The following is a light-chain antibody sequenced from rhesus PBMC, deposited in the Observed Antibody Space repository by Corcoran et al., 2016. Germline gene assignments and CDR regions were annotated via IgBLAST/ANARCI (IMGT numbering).Light chain of an antibody. CDR1: ENVKNY. J-gene: IGKJ1*01. V-gene: IGKV1-74*01. Sequence: DIQMTQSPSSLSESVGDRVTITCRTSENVKNYLNWYQKKPGKAPKRLIYKVSTLQSGDPSRFSGSGSGTDYTFTISSLQSEDVATYCCQYNYKTPRTFGPGTKVEIK. CDR2: KVS. CDR3: QYNYKTPRT.